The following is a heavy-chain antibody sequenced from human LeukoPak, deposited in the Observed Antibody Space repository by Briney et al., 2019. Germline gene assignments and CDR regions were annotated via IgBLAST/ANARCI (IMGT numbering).Heavy chain of an antibody. J-gene: IGHJ5*02. CDR1: GFTFSDYS. D-gene: IGHD2-2*01. Sequence: GGSLRLSCAASGFTFSDYSMNWVRQAPGKGLEWISYISYSSSPIYYADSVKGRFTISRDNAKNSLYLQMNSLRAEDTAVYYCARGYKWRSTSCYGLGPWGQGTLVTVSS. CDR2: ISYSSSPI. V-gene: IGHV3-48*01. CDR3: ARGYKWRSTSCYGLGP.